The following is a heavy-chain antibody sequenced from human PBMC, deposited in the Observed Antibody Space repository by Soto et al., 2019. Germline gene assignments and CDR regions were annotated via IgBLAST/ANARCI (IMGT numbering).Heavy chain of an antibody. Sequence: GESLKISCKASGYNFISYWINWVRQKPGKGLEWMGRIDPSDSYTNYSPSFQGHVTISADKSISTAYLQWSSLKASDTAMYYCPNQGGHQPIDDWVQGTLVTVSS. J-gene: IGHJ4*02. CDR3: PNQGGHQPIDD. CDR2: IDPSDSYT. D-gene: IGHD2-2*01. CDR1: GYNFISYW. V-gene: IGHV5-10-1*01.